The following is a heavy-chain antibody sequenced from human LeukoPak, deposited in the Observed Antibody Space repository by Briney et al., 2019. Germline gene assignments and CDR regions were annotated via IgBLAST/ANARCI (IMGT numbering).Heavy chain of an antibody. J-gene: IGHJ4*02. V-gene: IGHV1-18*01. CDR3: ARGPLVRRVLTLGNFDY. CDR1: GYTFTSYG. Sequence: GASVKVSCKASGYTFTSYGISWVRQAPGQGLEWMGWISAYNGNTNYAQKLQGRVTMTTDTSTSTAYMELSRLRSDRTAVYYCARGPLVRRVLTLGNFDYWGQGTLVTVSS. CDR2: ISAYNGNT. D-gene: IGHD3-10*01.